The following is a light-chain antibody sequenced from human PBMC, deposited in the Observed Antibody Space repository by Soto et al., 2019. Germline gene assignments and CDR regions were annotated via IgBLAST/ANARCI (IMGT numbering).Light chain of an antibody. CDR2: DSS. Sequence: EIAVTQSPGTLSVSPGERATLSCRASQSIDWKVAWYQQKPGQAPRLVIYDSSIRATGIPARFSGSGSGTDFTLTINSLQSEDFAVYYCQQYNHWLSISFDQGTRLEIK. CDR3: QQYNHWLSIS. CDR1: QSIDWK. J-gene: IGKJ5*01. V-gene: IGKV3-15*01.